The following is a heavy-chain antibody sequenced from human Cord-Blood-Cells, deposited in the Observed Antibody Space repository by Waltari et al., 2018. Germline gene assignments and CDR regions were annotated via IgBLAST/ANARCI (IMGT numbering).Heavy chain of an antibody. Sequence: QVQLQESGPGLVKPSETLSLTCAVSGYSISSGYYWGWIRQPPGKGLEWIGSIYHSGGTNNTPSLKSRVTISVDTSKNQFSLKLSSVTAADTAVYYCARDEIGGSYSGYWGQGTLVTVSS. CDR3: ARDEIGGSYSGY. J-gene: IGHJ4*02. CDR2: IYHSGGT. CDR1: GYSISSGYY. V-gene: IGHV4-38-2*02. D-gene: IGHD1-26*01.